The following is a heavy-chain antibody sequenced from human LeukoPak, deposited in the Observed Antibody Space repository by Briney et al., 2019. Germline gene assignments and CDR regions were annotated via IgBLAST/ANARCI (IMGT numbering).Heavy chain of an antibody. V-gene: IGHV4-4*07. Sequence: SETLSLTCTVSGGSISNSYWSWIRQPAGKGLEWIGRIYTGGSTNYNPSLKSRVTMSVDTSKNQFSLRVTSVTAADTAVYYCAGGSGSIPSWGQGTLVTVCS. CDR1: GGSISNSY. D-gene: IGHD3-10*01. CDR3: AGGSGSIPS. J-gene: IGHJ4*02. CDR2: IYTGGST.